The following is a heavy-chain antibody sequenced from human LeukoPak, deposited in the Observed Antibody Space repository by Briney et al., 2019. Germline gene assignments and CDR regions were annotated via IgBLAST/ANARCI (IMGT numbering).Heavy chain of an antibody. Sequence: ASVKVSCKVSGYTLTELSMHWVRQAPGKGLEWMGGFDPEDGETIYAQKFQGRVTMTEDTSTDTAYMELSSLRSEDTAVYYCATSVRVLRYFDWLSEYFQHWGQGTLVTVSS. V-gene: IGHV1-24*01. CDR3: ATSVRVLRYFDWLSEYFQH. CDR1: GYTLTELS. CDR2: FDPEDGET. D-gene: IGHD3-9*01. J-gene: IGHJ1*01.